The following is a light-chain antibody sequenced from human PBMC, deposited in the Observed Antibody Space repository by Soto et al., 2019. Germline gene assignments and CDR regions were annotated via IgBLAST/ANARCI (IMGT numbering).Light chain of an antibody. Sequence: QAVVTQEPSLTVSPGGTVTLTCGSSTGAVTSGRYPYWFQQKPGQAPRTLIYDTSNKHSWTPARFSGSLLGGKAALTLSGAQPEDEAEYYCLLSYSRARPIKVFGTGTKLTVL. CDR1: TGAVTSGRY. CDR3: LLSYSRARPIKV. CDR2: DTS. V-gene: IGLV7-46*01. J-gene: IGLJ1*01.